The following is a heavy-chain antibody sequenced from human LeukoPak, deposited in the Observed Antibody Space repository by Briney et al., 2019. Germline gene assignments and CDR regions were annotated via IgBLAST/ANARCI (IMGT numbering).Heavy chain of an antibody. CDR3: ARVGGYCSSTSCYWYYFDY. Sequence: SETLSLTCAVYGGSFSGYYWSWIRQPPGKGLEWIGEINHSGSTNYNPSLKSRVTISADTSKNQFSLKLSSVTAADTAVYYCARVGGYCSSTSCYWYYFDYWGQGTLVTVSS. D-gene: IGHD2-2*01. V-gene: IGHV4-34*01. J-gene: IGHJ4*02. CDR2: INHSGST. CDR1: GGSFSGYY.